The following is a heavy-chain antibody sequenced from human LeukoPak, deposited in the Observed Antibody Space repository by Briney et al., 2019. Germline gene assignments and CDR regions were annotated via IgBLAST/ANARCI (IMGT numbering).Heavy chain of an antibody. CDR3: ARGNILSGYCFDF. V-gene: IGHV4-34*01. CDR1: GGPITGYY. J-gene: IGHJ4*02. Sequence: SETLTLTCAVYGGPITGYYWSWIRQPPGKGLEWVGEIHYTGATSYNPSLKSRATISIDTSKNQVSLKLSSVTAADTAVYYCARGNILSGYCFDFWGQGALVTVSS. D-gene: IGHD3-9*01. CDR2: IHYTGAT.